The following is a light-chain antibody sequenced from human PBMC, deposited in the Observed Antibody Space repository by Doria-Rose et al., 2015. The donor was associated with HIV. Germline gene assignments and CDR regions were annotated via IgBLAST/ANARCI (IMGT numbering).Light chain of an antibody. CDR1: QDIYTS. Sequence: TQSPSSLSASEGDRVTITCRASQDIYTSFAWYQQKPGTAPKPLIFDASSLEGGVPSRISGSGSGTDFTLTISSLQPEDFATFYCQQFYTFPHTCGQGNRREIK. CDR3: QQFYTFPHT. V-gene: IGKV1-13*02. CDR2: DAS. J-gene: IGKJ5*01.